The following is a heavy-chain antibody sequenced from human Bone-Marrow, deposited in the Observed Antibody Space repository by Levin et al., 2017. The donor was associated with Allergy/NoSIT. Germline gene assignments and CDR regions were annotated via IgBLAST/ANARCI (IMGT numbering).Heavy chain of an antibody. Sequence: RPSETLSLTCAISGDSVSNKGAAWNWIRQSPSRGLEWLGRTYFRSGWYRDYAVSVKGRITVNPDTSRNEFSLQLKSVTPEDTAVYYCARDPDYDQGLDFWGQGTLVTVSS. J-gene: IGHJ4*02. V-gene: IGHV6-1*01. CDR2: TYFRSGWYR. D-gene: IGHD3-22*01. CDR1: GDSVSNKGAA. CDR3: ARDPDYDQGLDF.